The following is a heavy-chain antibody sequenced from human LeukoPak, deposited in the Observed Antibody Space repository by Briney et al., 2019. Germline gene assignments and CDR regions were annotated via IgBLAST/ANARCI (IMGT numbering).Heavy chain of an antibody. V-gene: IGHV3-15*01. D-gene: IGHD3-22*01. J-gene: IGHJ4*02. CDR1: GFTFSNAW. CDR2: IKSKTDGGTT. Sequence: PGGSLRLSCAASGFTFSNAWMSWVRQAPGKGLEWVGRIKSKTDGGTTDYAAPVKGRFTISRDDSKNTLYLQMNSLRAEDTAVYYCAKYLSGSFDYWGQGTLVTVSS. CDR3: AKYLSGSFDY.